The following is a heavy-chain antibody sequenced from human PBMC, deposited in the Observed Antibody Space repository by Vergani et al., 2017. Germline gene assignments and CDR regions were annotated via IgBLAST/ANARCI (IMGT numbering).Heavy chain of an antibody. V-gene: IGHV3-15*01. CDR1: GFTFSNAW. Sequence: EVQLVESGGGLVKPGGSLRLSCAASGFTFSNAWMSWVRQAPGKGLEWVGRIKSKTDGGTTDYAAPVKGRFTISRDDSKNTAYLQMNSLKTEDTAVYYCTRPSMDWGYYYGMDVWGQGTTVTVSS. D-gene: IGHD3/OR15-3a*01. CDR3: TRPSMDWGYYYGMDV. CDR2: IKSKTDGGTT. J-gene: IGHJ6*02.